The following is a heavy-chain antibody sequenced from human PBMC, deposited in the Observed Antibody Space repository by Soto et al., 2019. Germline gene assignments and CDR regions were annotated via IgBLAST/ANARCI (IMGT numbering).Heavy chain of an antibody. Sequence: SETLSLTCTVSGGSISSYYWSWIRQPPGKGLEWIGYIYYSGSTNYNPSLKSRVTISVDTSKNQFSLKLSSVTAADTAVYYCARLGYCSGGSCYSAYYYYGMDVWGQGTTVTVSS. V-gene: IGHV4-59*01. CDR3: ARLGYCSGGSCYSAYYYYGMDV. D-gene: IGHD2-15*01. CDR2: IYYSGST. J-gene: IGHJ6*02. CDR1: GGSISSYY.